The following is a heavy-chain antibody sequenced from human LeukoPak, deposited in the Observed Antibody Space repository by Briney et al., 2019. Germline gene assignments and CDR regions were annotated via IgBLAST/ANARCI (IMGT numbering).Heavy chain of an antibody. D-gene: IGHD3-3*01. Sequence: SETLSLTCAVSGGSISSYYWSWIRQPAGKGLEWIGRIYTSGSTNYNPSLKSRVTISVDKSKNQFSLKLSSVTAADTAVYYCARHRVDFWSGYYLPLDYWGQGTLVTVSS. CDR2: IYTSGST. CDR3: ARHRVDFWSGYYLPLDY. CDR1: GGSISSYY. V-gene: IGHV4-4*07. J-gene: IGHJ4*02.